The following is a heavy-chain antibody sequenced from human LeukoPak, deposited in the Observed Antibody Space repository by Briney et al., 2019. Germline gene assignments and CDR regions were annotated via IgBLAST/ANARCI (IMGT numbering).Heavy chain of an antibody. J-gene: IGHJ4*02. Sequence: ASVKVSCKASGGTFGSYTISWVRQAPGQGLEWMGRIIPILGIANYAQKFQGRVTITADKSTSTAYMELSSLRSEDTAVYYCARALGLLPFNFDYWGQGTLVTVSS. CDR3: ARALGLLPFNFDY. V-gene: IGHV1-69*02. CDR1: GGTFGSYT. D-gene: IGHD3-22*01. CDR2: IIPILGIA.